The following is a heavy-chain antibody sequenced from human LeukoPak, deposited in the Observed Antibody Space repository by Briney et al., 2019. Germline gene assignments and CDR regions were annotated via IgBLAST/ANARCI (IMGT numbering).Heavy chain of an antibody. J-gene: IGHJ4*02. CDR1: GGSISSYY. V-gene: IGHV4-59*01. D-gene: IGHD3-22*01. Sequence: SETLSLTCTVSGGSISSYYWSWIRQPPGKGLEWIGYIYYSGSTNYNPSLKSRVTISVNTSKNQFSLKLSSVTAADTAVYYCARDYYGTFDYWGQGTLVTVSS. CDR2: IYYSGST. CDR3: ARDYYGTFDY.